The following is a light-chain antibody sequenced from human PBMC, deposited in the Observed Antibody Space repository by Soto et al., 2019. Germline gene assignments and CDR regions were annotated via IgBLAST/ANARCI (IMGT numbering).Light chain of an antibody. J-gene: IGLJ1*01. CDR3: CSYAGSRYG. CDR2: DVS. V-gene: IGLV2-11*01. CDR1: SIDVGGYNY. Sequence: QSALTQPRSVSGSPGQSVTISCTGTSIDVGGYNYVSWYQQHPGKAPKLMIYDVSKRPSGVPDRFSGSKSGNTASLTISGLQAEDEADYYCCSYAGSRYGFGTGTKVTVL.